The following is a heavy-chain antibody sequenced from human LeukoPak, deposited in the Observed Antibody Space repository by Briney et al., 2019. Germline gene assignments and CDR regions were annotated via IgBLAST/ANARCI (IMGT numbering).Heavy chain of an antibody. J-gene: IGHJ3*02. CDR2: INSDGSII. CDR3: ARGLFLSGYLDAFDI. V-gene: IGHV3-74*01. CDR1: GFTFNNYW. D-gene: IGHD3-22*01. Sequence: GGSLRLSCVASGFTFNNYWMHWVRQAPGKGLLWVSRINSDGSIINYADSVKGRCTISRDNSKNTLYLQMNSLRVEDTAVYYCARGLFLSGYLDAFDIWGQGTVVTVSS.